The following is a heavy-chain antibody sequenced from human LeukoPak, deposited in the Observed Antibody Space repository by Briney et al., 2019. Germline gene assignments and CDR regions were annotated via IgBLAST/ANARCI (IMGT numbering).Heavy chain of an antibody. CDR3: AKGGGGRLIYYYYMDV. D-gene: IGHD3-16*01. V-gene: IGHV3-9*03. Sequence: PGGSLRLSCAASGFIFDDYAMHWVRQAPGKGLEWVSGISWNSDSIDYANSVKGRFTISRDNAKNSLYLQMNSLRTEDMALYYCAKGGGGRLIYYYYMDVWGKGTLVTVSS. CDR2: ISWNSDSI. CDR1: GFIFDDYA. J-gene: IGHJ6*03.